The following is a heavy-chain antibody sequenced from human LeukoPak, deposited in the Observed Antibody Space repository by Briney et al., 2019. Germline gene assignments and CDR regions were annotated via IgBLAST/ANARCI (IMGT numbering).Heavy chain of an antibody. CDR2: IRYDGSNK. Sequence: GGSLRLSCAASGFTFSSYGMHWVRQAPGKGLEWVAFIRYDGSNKYYADSVKGRFTISRDNSKSTLYLQMNSLRAEDTAVYYCATDIVVVPAAAEYFQHWGQGTLVTVSS. J-gene: IGHJ1*01. D-gene: IGHD2-2*01. V-gene: IGHV3-30*02. CDR1: GFTFSSYG. CDR3: ATDIVVVPAAAEYFQH.